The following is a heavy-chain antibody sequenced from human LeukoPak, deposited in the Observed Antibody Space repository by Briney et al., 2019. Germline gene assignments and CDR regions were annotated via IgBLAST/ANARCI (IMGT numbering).Heavy chain of an antibody. CDR3: ARNSDSSGRHYYYYYMDV. Sequence: SETLSLTCTVSGGSISSSDYYWGWIRQPPGKGLEWIGSIYYSGSTYYNPSLKSRVSISVDTSKNQFSLKPSSVTAADTAVYYCARNSDSSGRHYYYYYMDVWGKGTTVTVSS. D-gene: IGHD3-22*01. V-gene: IGHV4-39*07. CDR2: IYYSGST. CDR1: GGSISSSDYY. J-gene: IGHJ6*03.